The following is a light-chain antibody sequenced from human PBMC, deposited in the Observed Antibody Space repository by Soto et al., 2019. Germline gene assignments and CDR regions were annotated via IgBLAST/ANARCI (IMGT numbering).Light chain of an antibody. CDR2: GAS. CDR1: QSVSSSY. Sequence: EIVLTQSPGTLSLSPGERATLSCRASQSVSSSYLAWYQQKPGQAPRLLIYGASSRATGIPDRFSGSGSGRDFTLTISRLEPEDFAVYYCQQYGGSPSTFGQGTKLEIK. J-gene: IGKJ2*01. CDR3: QQYGGSPST. V-gene: IGKV3-20*01.